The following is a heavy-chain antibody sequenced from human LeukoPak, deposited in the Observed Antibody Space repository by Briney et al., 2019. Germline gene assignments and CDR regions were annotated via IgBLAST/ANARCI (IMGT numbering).Heavy chain of an antibody. CDR3: AKDPRGVGRWYYFDS. Sequence: SETLSLTCNVSGGSIRGYYWSWIRQPPGKGLEWIGYIYSSGSTNYNPSLKSRVTMSVDTSKNQFSLKVSSVTAADTAVYYCAKDPRGVGRWYYFDSWGQGTLVTVSS. D-gene: IGHD2-15*01. CDR2: IYSSGST. V-gene: IGHV4-59*01. CDR1: GGSIRGYY. J-gene: IGHJ4*02.